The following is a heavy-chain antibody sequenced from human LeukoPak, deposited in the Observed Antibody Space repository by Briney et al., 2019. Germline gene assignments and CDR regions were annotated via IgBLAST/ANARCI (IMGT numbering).Heavy chain of an antibody. J-gene: IGHJ4*02. CDR1: GGSISSGDYY. CDR2: IYYSGST. Sequence: SETLSLTCTVSGGSISSGDYYWSWIRQPPGKGLEWIGYIYYSGSTNYNPSLKSRVTISVDTSKNQFSLKLSSVTAADTAVYYCARHGGRAAGFFDYWGQGTLVTVSS. CDR3: ARHGGRAAGFFDY. D-gene: IGHD6-13*01. V-gene: IGHV4-61*08.